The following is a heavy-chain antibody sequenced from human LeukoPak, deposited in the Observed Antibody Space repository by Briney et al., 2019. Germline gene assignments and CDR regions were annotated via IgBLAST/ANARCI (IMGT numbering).Heavy chain of an antibody. CDR3: AKAGVAAAHYYCYGMDV. CDR1: GFTFSSYG. J-gene: IGHJ6*02. D-gene: IGHD6-13*01. CDR2: IRYDGSNK. Sequence: GGSLRLSCAASGFTFSSYGMHWVRQAPGKGLEWVAFIRYDGSNKYYADSVKGRFTISRDNSKNTLYLQMNSLRAEDTAVYYCAKAGVAAAHYYCYGMDVWGQGTTVTVSS. V-gene: IGHV3-30*02.